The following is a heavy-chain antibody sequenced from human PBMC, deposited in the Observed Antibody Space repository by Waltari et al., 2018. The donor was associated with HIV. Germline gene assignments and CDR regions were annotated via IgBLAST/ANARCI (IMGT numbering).Heavy chain of an antibody. V-gene: IGHV3-33*08. D-gene: IGHD6-13*01. CDR3: ARGRYSSSWYFDY. CDR1: RFTFSSYG. J-gene: IGHJ4*02. CDR2: IWYDGSNN. Sequence: QVQLVESGGGVVQPGRSLRLSCAASRFTFSSYGMHWVRRAPGKGWEGWGVIWYDGSNNNYADSVKGRFTISRDNSKNTLYLQMNSLRHEDTAMYYCARGRYSSSWYFDYWGQGTLVTVSS.